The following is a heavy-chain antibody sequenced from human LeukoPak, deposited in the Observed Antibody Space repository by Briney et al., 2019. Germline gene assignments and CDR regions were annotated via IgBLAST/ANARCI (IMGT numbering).Heavy chain of an antibody. CDR2: ISSSSSTI. V-gene: IGHV3-48*02. Sequence: PGGSLRLSCAASGFTVSSNYMSWVRQAPGKGLEWVSYISSSSSTIYYADSVKGRFTISRDNAKNSLYLQMNSLRDEDTAVYYCARGSGSYYGYWGQGTLVTVSS. J-gene: IGHJ4*02. CDR3: ARGSGSYYGY. D-gene: IGHD1-26*01. CDR1: GFTVSSNY.